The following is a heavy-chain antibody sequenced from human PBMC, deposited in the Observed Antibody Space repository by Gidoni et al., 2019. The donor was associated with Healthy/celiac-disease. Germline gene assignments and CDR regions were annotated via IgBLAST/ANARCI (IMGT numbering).Heavy chain of an antibody. D-gene: IGHD3-16*01. CDR1: GFTCRSYG. CDR2: RWYDGSNK. CDR3: ARGLYYFDY. Sequence: QVQLVESGGGVVQPGRSLRLSCAASGFTCRSYGMHWVRQAPGKGLEWVAVRWYDGSNKYYADSVKGRFTISRDNSKNTLYLQMNSLRAEDTAVYYCARGLYYFDYWGQGTLVTVSS. J-gene: IGHJ4*02. V-gene: IGHV3-33*01.